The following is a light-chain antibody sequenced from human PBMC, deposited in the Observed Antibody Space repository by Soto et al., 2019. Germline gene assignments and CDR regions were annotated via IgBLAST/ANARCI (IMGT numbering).Light chain of an antibody. Sequence: QSVLTQHASVSGSPGQSITISCSGTRSDIGSYNYVAWYQQFPGKTPKILIYGVSNRPSGVSSRFSGSKSGNTASLTISGLQSEVEADYYCISYTGSSTSYVFGSGTKLTVL. CDR2: GVS. CDR3: ISYTGSSTSYV. CDR1: RSDIGSYNY. J-gene: IGLJ1*01. V-gene: IGLV2-14*01.